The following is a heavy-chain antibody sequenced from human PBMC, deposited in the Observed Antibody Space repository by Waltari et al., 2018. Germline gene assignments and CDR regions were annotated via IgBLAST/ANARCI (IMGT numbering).Heavy chain of an antibody. V-gene: IGHV3-21*02. D-gene: IGHD6-25*01. J-gene: IGHJ3*02. Sequence: EVQLVESGGGLVKPGGSLRLSCAASGFTFSTYSMNWVRQAPGKGLECVSSISSSSTYIYYADSVKGRFTISRDNAKNSLYLQMNSLRAEDTAVYYCAREGSDGYAFDIWGQGTMVTVSS. CDR2: ISSSSTYI. CDR1: GFTFSTYS. CDR3: AREGSDGYAFDI.